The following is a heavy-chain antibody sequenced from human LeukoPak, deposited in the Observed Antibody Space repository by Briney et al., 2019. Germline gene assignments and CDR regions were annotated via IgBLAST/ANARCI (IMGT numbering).Heavy chain of an antibody. Sequence: SETLSLTCGVSGGSISSSNWWSWVRQPPGKGLEWIGEIYHSGSTNYNPSLKSRVIISVDKSKNQFSLKLSSVTAADTAVYYCARTPPRDYYGSGSFYYFDYWGQGTLVTVSS. CDR2: IYHSGST. V-gene: IGHV4-4*02. CDR3: ARTPPRDYYGSGSFYYFDY. CDR1: GGSISSSNW. D-gene: IGHD3-10*01. J-gene: IGHJ4*02.